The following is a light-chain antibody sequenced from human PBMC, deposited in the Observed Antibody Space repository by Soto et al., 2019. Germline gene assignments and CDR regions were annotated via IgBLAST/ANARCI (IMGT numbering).Light chain of an antibody. V-gene: IGLV2-14*01. CDR3: SSYTSSSTLL. J-gene: IGLJ3*02. Sequence: SVLTQPASVSGSPGQSITISCTGTSSDVGGYNYVSWYQQHPGKAPKLMIYDVSNRPSGVSNRFSGSKSGNTASLTISGLQAEEEADYYCSSYTSSSTLLFGGGTKLTVL. CDR1: SSDVGGYNY. CDR2: DVS.